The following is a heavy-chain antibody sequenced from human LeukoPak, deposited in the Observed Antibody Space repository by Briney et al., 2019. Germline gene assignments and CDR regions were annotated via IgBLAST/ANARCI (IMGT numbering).Heavy chain of an antibody. Sequence: GGSLRLSCAASGFTFSSYAMHWVRQAPGKGLEWVAVILYDGSNKYYADSVKGRFTISRDNSKNTLYLQMNSLRAEDTAVYYCAKGAYDYVWGSYHNFDYWGQGTLVTVSS. CDR1: GFTFSSYA. V-gene: IGHV3-30-3*01. CDR3: AKGAYDYVWGSYHNFDY. D-gene: IGHD3-16*02. J-gene: IGHJ4*02. CDR2: ILYDGSNK.